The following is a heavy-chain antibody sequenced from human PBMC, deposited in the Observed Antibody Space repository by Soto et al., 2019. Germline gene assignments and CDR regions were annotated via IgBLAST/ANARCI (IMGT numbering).Heavy chain of an antibody. J-gene: IGHJ5*02. CDR1: GGSISSGGYS. D-gene: IGHD3-10*01. CDR3: ARGNTMVRGVRTWWFDP. V-gene: IGHV4-30-2*01. Sequence: SETLSLTCAVSGGSISSGGYSWSWIRQPPGKGLEWIGYIYHSGSTYYNPSLKSRVTISVDRSKNQFSLKLSSVTAADTAVYYCARGNTMVRGVRTWWFDPWGQGTLVTVYS. CDR2: IYHSGST.